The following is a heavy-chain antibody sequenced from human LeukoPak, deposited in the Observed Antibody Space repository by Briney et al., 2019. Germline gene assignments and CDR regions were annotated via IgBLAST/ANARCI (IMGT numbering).Heavy chain of an antibody. CDR1: GFTFSSYG. Sequence: PGRSLRLSCAASGFTFSSYGMHWVRQAPGKGLEWVSSISSSSSYIYYADSVKGRFTISRDNAKNSLYLQMNSLRAEDTAVYYCARDRLRGSDAFDIWGQGTMVTVSS. CDR2: ISSSSSYI. J-gene: IGHJ3*02. D-gene: IGHD2-15*01. V-gene: IGHV3-21*01. CDR3: ARDRLRGSDAFDI.